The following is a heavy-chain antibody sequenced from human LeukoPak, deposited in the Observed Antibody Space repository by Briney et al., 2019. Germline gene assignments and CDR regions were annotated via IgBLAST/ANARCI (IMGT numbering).Heavy chain of an antibody. CDR1: GFTFGNYN. J-gene: IGHJ4*02. Sequence: GGSLRLSCAASGFTFGNYNMNWVRQAPGKGLEWVSYITSRSSSIYYADSVKGRFTISRDNAQNSLYLQMNSLRDEDTAVYCCARDSRFGKLLIPYFDYWGQGTLVTVSS. V-gene: IGHV3-48*02. D-gene: IGHD3-10*01. CDR3: ARDSRFGKLLIPYFDY. CDR2: ITSRSSSI.